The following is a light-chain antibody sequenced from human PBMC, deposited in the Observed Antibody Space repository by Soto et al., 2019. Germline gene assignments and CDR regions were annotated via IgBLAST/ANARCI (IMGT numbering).Light chain of an antibody. Sequence: DIQMTQSPSTLSAAVGDSVTITCRASDTIATWLAWYQQKAGRDPKPLIYDASSLRSGVPSRFSGFGSRTDFNFTINILQPCDFATYYCQQYNHFPITFGQGTRLESK. J-gene: IGKJ5*01. CDR2: DAS. V-gene: IGKV1-5*01. CDR3: QQYNHFPIT. CDR1: DTIATW.